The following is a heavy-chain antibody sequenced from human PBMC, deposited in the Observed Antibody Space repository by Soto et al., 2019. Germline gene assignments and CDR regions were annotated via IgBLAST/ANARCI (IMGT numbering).Heavy chain of an antibody. J-gene: IGHJ6*02. D-gene: IGHD2-15*01. CDR3: ARLGYCSGSICYGIDV. V-gene: IGHV1-69*12. CDR2: NIPIFGTA. CDR1: GGTFSSYA. Sequence: QVQLVQSGAEVKKPGSSVKVSCKASGGTFSSYAISWVRQAPGQGLEWMGGNIPIFGTANYAQKFQGRVTITADESTSTAYMEMSSLRSEDTAVYYCARLGYCSGSICYGIDVWGQGTTVTVSS.